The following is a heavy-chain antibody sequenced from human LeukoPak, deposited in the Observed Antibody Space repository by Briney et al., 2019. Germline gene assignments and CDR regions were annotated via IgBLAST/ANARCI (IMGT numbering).Heavy chain of an antibody. D-gene: IGHD4-11*01. CDR3: AREPTPPSEY. V-gene: IGHV1-2*02. Sequence: ASVKVSCKTSGGTFSNYAISWVRQAPGQGLEWMGWINPNSGGTSYAQKFQGRVTMTRETSISTAYMELSRLKSDHPALYYCAREPTPPSEYWGQGTLVTVSS. J-gene: IGHJ4*02. CDR2: INPNSGGT. CDR1: GGTFSNYA.